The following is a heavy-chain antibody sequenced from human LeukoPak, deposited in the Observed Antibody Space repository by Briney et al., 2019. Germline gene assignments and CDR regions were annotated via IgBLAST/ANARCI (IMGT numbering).Heavy chain of an antibody. CDR1: GGSISSGGYY. CDR2: IYYSGST. V-gene: IGHV4-30-4*08. D-gene: IGHD3-3*01. Sequence: SETLSLTCTVSGGSISSGGYYWSWIRQHPGKGLEWIGYIYYSGSTYYNPSLKSRVTISVDTSKNQFSLKLSSVTAADTAVYYCARGPSPTIFGVVINYYYYYGMDVWGQGTTVTVSS. J-gene: IGHJ6*02. CDR3: ARGPSPTIFGVVINYYYYYGMDV.